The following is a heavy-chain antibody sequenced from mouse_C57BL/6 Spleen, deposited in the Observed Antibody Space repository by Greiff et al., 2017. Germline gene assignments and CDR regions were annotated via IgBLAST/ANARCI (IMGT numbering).Heavy chain of an antibody. Sequence: QVQLQQSGAELAKPGASVKLSCKASGYTFTSYWMHWVKQRPGQGLEWIGYINPSSGYTKYNQKFKDKATLTADKSSSTAYMQLSSLTYEDSAVYYCTKSGRLRRSAMDYWGQGASVTVSS. J-gene: IGHJ4*01. CDR3: TKSGRLRRSAMDY. V-gene: IGHV1-7*01. D-gene: IGHD2-4*01. CDR2: INPSSGYT. CDR1: GYTFTSYW.